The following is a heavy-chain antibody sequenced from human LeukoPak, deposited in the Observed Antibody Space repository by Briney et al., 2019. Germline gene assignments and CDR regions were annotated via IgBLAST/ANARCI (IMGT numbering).Heavy chain of an antibody. CDR2: ISGRGTST. J-gene: IGHJ4*02. CDR1: GFIFSSYA. Sequence: GGSLRLSCAASGFIFSSYAMSWVRQAPGKGPEWVSAISGRGTSTYYAESVKGRFTISRDNSKNTLYLQMNSLRAEDTAVYYCAKKPVEYYFDYWGQGTLVTVSS. CDR3: AKKPVEYYFDY. V-gene: IGHV3-23*01.